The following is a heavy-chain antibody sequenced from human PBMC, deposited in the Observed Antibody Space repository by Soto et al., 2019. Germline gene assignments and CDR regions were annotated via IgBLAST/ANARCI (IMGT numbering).Heavy chain of an antibody. D-gene: IGHD3-22*01. J-gene: IGHJ4*02. V-gene: IGHV1-18*04. CDR2: ISAYNGNT. Sequence: ASVKVSCKASGYTFTSYGISWVRQAPGQGLEWMGWISAYNGNTNYAQKLQGRVTMTTDTSTSTAYMELRSLRSDDTAVYYCAREHYYDSSGPALYYFDYWGQGTLVTVSS. CDR3: AREHYYDSSGPALYYFDY. CDR1: GYTFTSYG.